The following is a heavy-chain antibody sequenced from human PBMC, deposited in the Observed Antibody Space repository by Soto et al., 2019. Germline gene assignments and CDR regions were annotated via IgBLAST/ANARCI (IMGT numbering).Heavy chain of an antibody. Sequence: EVQLVESGGGLVQPGGSLRLSCAASGFTFSSYWMSWVRQAPGKGLEWVANIKQDGSEKYYVDSVKGRFTISRDNAKNSLYLQMNSLRAEDTAVYYCARSDGDYYYDYYMDVWGKGTTVTVSS. CDR3: ARSDGDYYYDYYMDV. CDR1: GFTFSSYW. D-gene: IGHD4-17*01. J-gene: IGHJ6*03. CDR2: IKQDGSEK. V-gene: IGHV3-7*01.